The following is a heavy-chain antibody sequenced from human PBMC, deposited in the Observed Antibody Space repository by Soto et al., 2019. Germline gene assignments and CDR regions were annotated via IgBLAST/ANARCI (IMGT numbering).Heavy chain of an antibody. D-gene: IGHD1-26*01. V-gene: IGHV1-69*12. J-gene: IGHJ2*01. Sequence: QVQLVQSGAEVKKPGSSVKVSCKASGGTFSSYAISWVRQAPGQGLEWMGGIIPIFGTANYAQKFQGRVTITADESTSTAYMELSRLGSEDTAVYSCARDRAGIAWEQTSWYFDLWGRGTLVTVSS. CDR2: IIPIFGTA. CDR1: GGTFSSYA. CDR3: ARDRAGIAWEQTSWYFDL.